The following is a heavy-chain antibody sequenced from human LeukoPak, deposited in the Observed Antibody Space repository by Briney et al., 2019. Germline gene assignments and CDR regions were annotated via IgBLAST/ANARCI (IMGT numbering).Heavy chain of an antibody. V-gene: IGHV3-74*03. Sequence: PAGSLRLSCVASGFTFSGHWMHWVRQVPGKGLMAVSRITPDGNASAYADSVKGRFTISRDNAKNTLYLEMNSLTAEDTALYHCTRSGYSNGYDYWGQGTLVTVSS. CDR2: ITPDGNAS. D-gene: IGHD2-15*01. J-gene: IGHJ4*02. CDR3: TRSGYSNGYDY. CDR1: GFTFSGHW.